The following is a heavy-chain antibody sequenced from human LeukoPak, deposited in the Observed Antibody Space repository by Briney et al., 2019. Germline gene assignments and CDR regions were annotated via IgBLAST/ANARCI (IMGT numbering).Heavy chain of an antibody. CDR3: ARMYTLRYFDWLDQGFDY. CDR2: ISYDGSTQ. J-gene: IGHJ4*02. Sequence: GSSLRLSCAASGFTLSSYAMHWVRQAPGKGLEWVAVISYDGSTQYYADSVKGRFTISRDKSKNTVYLQMNSLRAEDTAVYYCARMYTLRYFDWLDQGFDYWGQGTLVSVSS. V-gene: IGHV3-30*01. CDR1: GFTLSSYA. D-gene: IGHD3-9*01.